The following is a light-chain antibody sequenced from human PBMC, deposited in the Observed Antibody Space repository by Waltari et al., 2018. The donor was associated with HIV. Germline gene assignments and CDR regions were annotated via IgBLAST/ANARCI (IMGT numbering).Light chain of an antibody. CDR2: KDT. Sequence: SMSVSPGQTAKITCSGDVLAKQYAYWYQQKPGQAPVLVMSKDTERPSEIPERFSGSSSGTTVTLTISGVQAEDEADYHCQSSDDSRPWIFGGGTKMTVL. CDR1: VLAKQY. CDR3: QSSDDSRPWI. J-gene: IGLJ2*01. V-gene: IGLV3-25*03.